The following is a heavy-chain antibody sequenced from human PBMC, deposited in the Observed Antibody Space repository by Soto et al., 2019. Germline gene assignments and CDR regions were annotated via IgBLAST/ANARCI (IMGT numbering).Heavy chain of an antibody. Sequence: EVPLVESGGGLIQPGGSLRLSCAASGFTVSSNYMSWVRQAPGKGLEWVSVIYSGGSTYYADSVKGRFTISRDNSKSTLYLQMNSLRAEDTAVYYCARDPTRDKRSSGWFDPWGQGTLVTVSS. D-gene: IGHD2-15*01. CDR3: ARDPTRDKRSSGWFDP. CDR1: GFTVSSNY. CDR2: IYSGGST. J-gene: IGHJ5*02. V-gene: IGHV3-53*01.